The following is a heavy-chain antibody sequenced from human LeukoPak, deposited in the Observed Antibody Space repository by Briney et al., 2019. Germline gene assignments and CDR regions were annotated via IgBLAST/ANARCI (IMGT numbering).Heavy chain of an antibody. CDR2: INHSGST. V-gene: IGHV4-34*01. J-gene: IGHJ5*02. D-gene: IGHD3-3*01. CDR3: ARGRITIFGVVIRGLVWFDP. CDR1: GGSFSGYY. Sequence: SETLSLTCAVYGGSFSGYYWSWIRQPPGKGLEWIGEINHSGSTNYNPSLKSRVTISVDTSKNQFSLKLSSVTAADTAVYYCARGRITIFGVVIRGLVWFDPWGQGTLVTVSS.